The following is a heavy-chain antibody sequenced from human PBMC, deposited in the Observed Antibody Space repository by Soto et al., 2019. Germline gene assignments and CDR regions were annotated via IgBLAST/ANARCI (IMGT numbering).Heavy chain of an antibody. CDR2: ISSSGSTI. CDR3: ARDVPQIAYSSSPEDY. Sequence: GGSLRLSCAASGFTFSDYYMSWIRQAPGKGLEWVSYISSSGSTIYYADSVKGRFTISRDNAKNSLYLQMNSLRAEDTAVYYCARDVPQIAYSSSPEDYWGQGTLVTVSS. J-gene: IGHJ4*02. CDR1: GFTFSDYY. V-gene: IGHV3-11*04. D-gene: IGHD6-6*01.